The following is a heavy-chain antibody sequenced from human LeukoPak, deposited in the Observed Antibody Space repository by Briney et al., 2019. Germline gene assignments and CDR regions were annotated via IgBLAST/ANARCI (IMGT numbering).Heavy chain of an antibody. Sequence: GGSLRLSCAASGFTFSSYWMSWVRQAPGKGLEWVANIKQDGSEEYYVDSVEGRFTISRDNAKNSLYLQMNSLRAEDTAVYYCARDRCSGGGCYYYYMDVWGKGTTVTISS. D-gene: IGHD2-15*01. V-gene: IGHV3-7*03. J-gene: IGHJ6*03. CDR3: ARDRCSGGGCYYYYMDV. CDR2: IKQDGSEE. CDR1: GFTFSSYW.